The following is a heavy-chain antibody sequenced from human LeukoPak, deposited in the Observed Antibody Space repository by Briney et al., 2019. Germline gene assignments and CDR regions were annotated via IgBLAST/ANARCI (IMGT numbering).Heavy chain of an antibody. CDR1: GGSFTNYY. Sequence: PSETLSLTCAVYGGSFTNYYWSWIRQPPGKGLEWIGEINHSGSIKYNPSLKSRVTISIDTSKNQFSLKLSSVTAADTAVYYCARDRYYYDSSGYLVFMDVWGKGTTVTVSS. D-gene: IGHD3-22*01. J-gene: IGHJ6*03. V-gene: IGHV4-34*01. CDR2: INHSGSI. CDR3: ARDRYYYDSSGYLVFMDV.